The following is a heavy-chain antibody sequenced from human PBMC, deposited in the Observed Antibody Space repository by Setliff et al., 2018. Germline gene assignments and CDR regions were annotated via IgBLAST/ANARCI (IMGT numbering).Heavy chain of an antibody. V-gene: IGHV1-18*01. D-gene: IGHD2-8*01. CDR2: ISPYTGNT. CDR3: LRLVRYCSRTSCQRTSGDEV. J-gene: IGHJ4*02. CDR1: GYTFTDFG. Sequence: ASVKVSCKASGYTFTDFGINWVRQAPGQGLEWMGWISPYTGNTYSAQRFQGRVTMTTDTSTNMAYLELRGLRSDDTAVYYCLRLVRYCSRTSCQRTSGDEVWGQGTLVTVSS.